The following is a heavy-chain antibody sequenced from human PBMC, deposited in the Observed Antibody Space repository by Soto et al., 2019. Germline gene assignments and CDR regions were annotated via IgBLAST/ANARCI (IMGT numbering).Heavy chain of an antibody. CDR3: APHVHCSGGSCHYDAFDI. D-gene: IGHD2-15*01. V-gene: IGHV3-23*01. Sequence: EVQLLESGGGLVQPGESLRLSCAVSGFIFGNYMMTWVRQAPGKGLEWVSTIRDGGESTYYADSVKGRFTISRDNSKNTLYLQMVSLGVEDTAVYYCAPHVHCSGGSCHYDAFDIRGQGTMVTVSS. CDR1: GFIFGNYM. J-gene: IGHJ3*02. CDR2: IRDGGEST.